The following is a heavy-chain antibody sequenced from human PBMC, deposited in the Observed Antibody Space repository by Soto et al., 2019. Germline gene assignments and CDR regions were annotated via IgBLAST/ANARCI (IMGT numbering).Heavy chain of an antibody. Sequence: GGSLRLSCAASGLIFSDVWMTWVRQAPGKGLECVGRIKTKPDGGTIDDAAPVRGRFTISRDDSKNTLYLQMTSLPPDDTGVYYCTTSNLGVDFWGPGTLVTVSS. CDR2: IKTKPDGGTI. CDR1: GLIFSDVW. CDR3: TTSNLGVDF. J-gene: IGHJ4*02. V-gene: IGHV3-15*01. D-gene: IGHD1-1*01.